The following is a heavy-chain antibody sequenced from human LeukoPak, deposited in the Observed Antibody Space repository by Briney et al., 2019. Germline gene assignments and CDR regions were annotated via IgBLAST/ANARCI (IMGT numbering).Heavy chain of an antibody. V-gene: IGHV4-39*01. D-gene: IGHD5-18*01. CDR1: GGSISSYY. CDR3: ARHPTRGYSYAPRPNWFDP. CDR2: VYYSGST. J-gene: IGHJ5*02. Sequence: SETLSLTCTVSGGSISSYYWGWIRQPPGKGLEWIGSVYYSGSTYYNPSLKSRVTISVDTSKNQFSLQLSSVTAADTAVYYCARHPTRGYSYAPRPNWFDPWGQGTPVTVSS.